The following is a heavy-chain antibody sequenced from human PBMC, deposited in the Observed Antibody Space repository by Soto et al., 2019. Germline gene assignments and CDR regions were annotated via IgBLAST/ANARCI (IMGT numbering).Heavy chain of an antibody. Sequence: EVQLVESGGGLVQPGGSLRLSCVASGFTFSSYWMHWVRQAPGKGLVWVSSISNDGSSTSYADPVKGRFTISRDNAKNTLYLQMNSLRAEGTAVYYCARLPNKSPQNWGQGTLVIVSP. J-gene: IGHJ1*01. CDR1: GFTFSSYW. V-gene: IGHV3-74*01. CDR3: ARLPNKSPQN. CDR2: ISNDGSST.